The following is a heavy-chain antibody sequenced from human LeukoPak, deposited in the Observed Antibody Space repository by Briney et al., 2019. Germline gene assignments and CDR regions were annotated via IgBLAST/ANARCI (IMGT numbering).Heavy chain of an antibody. CDR3: ARGGSGWSTHTSAFDY. CDR2: IWYDGSNK. J-gene: IGHJ4*02. D-gene: IGHD6-19*01. Sequence: GGSLRLSCAASGFTFSSCGMHWVRQAPGKGLEWVAVIWYDGSNKYYADSVKGRFTISRDNSKNTLYLQMNSLRAEDTAVYYCARGGSGWSTHTSAFDYWGQGTLVTVSS. V-gene: IGHV3-33*01. CDR1: GFTFSSCG.